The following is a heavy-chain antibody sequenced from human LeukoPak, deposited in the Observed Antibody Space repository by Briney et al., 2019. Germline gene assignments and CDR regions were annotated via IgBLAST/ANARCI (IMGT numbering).Heavy chain of an antibody. CDR3: ARGLGIAARTPPQYYYYYYGMDV. CDR2: INHSGST. V-gene: IGHV4-34*01. Sequence: SETLSLTCAVYGGSFSGYYWSWIRQPPGKVLEWIGEINHSGSTNYNPSLKSRVTISVDTSKNQFSLKLSSVTAADTAVYYCARGLGIAARTPPQYYYYYYGMDVWGQGTTVTVSS. J-gene: IGHJ6*02. CDR1: GGSFSGYY. D-gene: IGHD6-25*01.